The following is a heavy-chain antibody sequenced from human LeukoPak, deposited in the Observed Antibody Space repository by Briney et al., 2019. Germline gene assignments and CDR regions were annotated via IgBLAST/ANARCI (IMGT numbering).Heavy chain of an antibody. CDR2: IKQDGSEK. V-gene: IGHV3-7*01. D-gene: IGHD2-2*02. CDR1: GFTFSSYW. J-gene: IGHJ3*02. CDR3: ARMHCSSTSCYTDAFDM. Sequence: GGSLRLSCAASGFTFSSYWMSWVRQAPGKGLEWVANIKQDGSEKYYVDSVKGRFTISRDNAKNSLYLQMNSLRAEDTAVYYCARMHCSSTSCYTDAFDMWGQGTMVTVSS.